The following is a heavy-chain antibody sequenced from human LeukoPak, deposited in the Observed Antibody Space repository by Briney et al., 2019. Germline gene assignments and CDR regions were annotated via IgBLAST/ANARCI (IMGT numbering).Heavy chain of an antibody. CDR1: GYTLTELS. Sequence: ASVNVSCTVSGYTLTELSMHWVRQAPGKGLEWMGGFDPEDGETIYAQKFQGRVTMTEDTSTDTAYMELSSLRSEDTAVYYCATRGYYDSSVMGFDYWGEGTLVTVSS. V-gene: IGHV1-24*01. CDR2: FDPEDGET. D-gene: IGHD3-22*01. J-gene: IGHJ4*02. CDR3: ATRGYYDSSVMGFDY.